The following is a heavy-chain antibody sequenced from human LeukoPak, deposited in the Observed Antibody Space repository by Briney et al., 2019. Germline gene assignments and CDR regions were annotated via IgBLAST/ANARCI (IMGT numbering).Heavy chain of an antibody. CDR3: ARDRDYDFWSGYYTGIGALDY. D-gene: IGHD3-3*01. Sequence: ASVKVSCKTSGYTFTDYYMHWVRQAPGQGLEWMGWINPNSGGTNYAQKFQGRVTMTRDTSISTAYMELSRLRSDDTAVYYCARDRDYDFWSGYYTGIGALDYWGQGTLVTVSS. V-gene: IGHV1-2*02. CDR1: GYTFTDYY. J-gene: IGHJ4*02. CDR2: INPNSGGT.